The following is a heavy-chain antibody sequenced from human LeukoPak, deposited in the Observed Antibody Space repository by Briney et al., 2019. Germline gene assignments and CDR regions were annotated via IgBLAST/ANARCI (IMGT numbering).Heavy chain of an antibody. D-gene: IGHD2-15*01. J-gene: IGHJ4*02. V-gene: IGHV1-69*01. CDR3: ARGAATPTPFDY. CDR2: IIPIFGTA. CDR1: GGTFSSYA. Sequence: SVNVSCKASGGTFSSYAISWVRQAPGQGLEWMGGIIPIFGTANYAQKFQGRVTITADESTSTAYMELSSLRSEDTAVYYCARGAATPTPFDYWGQGTLVTVSS.